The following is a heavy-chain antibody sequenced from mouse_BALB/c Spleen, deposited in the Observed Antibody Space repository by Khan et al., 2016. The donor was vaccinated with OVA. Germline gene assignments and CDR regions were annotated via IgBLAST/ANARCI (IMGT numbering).Heavy chain of an antibody. CDR1: GFTFNIYW. D-gene: IGHD2-4*01. Sequence: QVQLKQSGAELMKPGASVKISCKATGFTFNIYWIEWIKQRPGHGLEWIGEILPGSGSTHYNEKFRGKATFTADTSSNTAYMHLSSLTSEDSAVYYCARLGDYDAYFDYWGQGTTLTVSS. J-gene: IGHJ2*01. V-gene: IGHV1-9*01. CDR2: ILPGSGST. CDR3: ARLGDYDAYFDY.